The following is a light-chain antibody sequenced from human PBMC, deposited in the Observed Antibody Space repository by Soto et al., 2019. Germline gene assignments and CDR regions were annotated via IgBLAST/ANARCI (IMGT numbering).Light chain of an antibody. V-gene: IGKV3-11*01. CDR2: DAS. CDR1: QSVSSY. J-gene: IGKJ3*01. CDR3: QQRSNWPIT. Sequence: EIVLTQSPATLSLSPGERATLSCRASQSVSSYLAWYQQKPGQAPRLLIYDASSRATAIPARFSGSGSGTDFPLTISRLEPEDFAVYYCQQRSNWPITFGPGTKVEIK.